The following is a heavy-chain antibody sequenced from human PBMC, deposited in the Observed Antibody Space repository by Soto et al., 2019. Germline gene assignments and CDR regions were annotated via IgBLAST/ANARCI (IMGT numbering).Heavy chain of an antibody. D-gene: IGHD6-13*01. J-gene: IGHJ3*02. CDR1: GYTFTGYY. V-gene: IGHV1-2*02. CDR3: AIEAAGYDACDI. Sequence: ASVKVSCKASGYTFTGYYMHWVRQAPGQGLEWMGWINPNSGGTNYAQKFQGRVTMTRDTSISTAYMELSRLRSDDTAVYYCAIEAAGYDACDIWGQGTMVTVSS. CDR2: INPNSGGT.